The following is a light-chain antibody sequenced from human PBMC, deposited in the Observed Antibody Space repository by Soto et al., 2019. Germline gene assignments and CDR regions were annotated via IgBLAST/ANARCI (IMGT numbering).Light chain of an antibody. J-gene: IGLJ2*01. CDR3: CSYAGSSTPVV. CDR2: EGS. V-gene: IGLV2-23*01. CDR1: SSDVGSYNL. Sequence: QSALTQPASVSGSPGQSITISCTGTSSDVGSYNLVSWYQQHPGKAPKLMIYEGSKRPSGVSNRFSGSKSGNTASLTISGVHADDEADYYCCSYAGSSTPVVFGGGTKLTVL.